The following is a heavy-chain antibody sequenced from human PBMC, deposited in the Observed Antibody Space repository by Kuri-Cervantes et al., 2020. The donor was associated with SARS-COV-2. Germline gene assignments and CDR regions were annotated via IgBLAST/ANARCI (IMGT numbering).Heavy chain of an antibody. CDR1: GYSISSGYY. CDR3: ARPAAAPTEPDAFDI. CDR2: IYHSGST. D-gene: IGHD6-13*01. Sequence: SETLSLTCTVSGYSISSGYYRGWIRQPPGKGLEWIGSIYHSGSTYYNPSLKSRVTISVDTSKNQFSLKLSSVTAADTAVYYCARPAAAPTEPDAFDIWGQGTMVTVSS. V-gene: IGHV4-38-2*02. J-gene: IGHJ3*02.